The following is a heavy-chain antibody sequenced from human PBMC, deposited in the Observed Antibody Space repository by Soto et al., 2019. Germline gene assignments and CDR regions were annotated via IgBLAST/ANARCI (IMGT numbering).Heavy chain of an antibody. V-gene: IGHV3-15*07. CDR1: GFTFSNAW. CDR3: TTDLTDILPWDV. D-gene: IGHD3-9*01. CDR2: IKSKTDGGTT. J-gene: IGHJ6*02. Sequence: GGSLRLSCAASGFTFSNAWMNWVRQAPWKGLEWVGRIKSKTDGGTTDYAAPVKGRFTISRDDSKNTLYLQMDSLKTEDTAVYYCTTDLTDILPWDVWGQGTTVTVSS.